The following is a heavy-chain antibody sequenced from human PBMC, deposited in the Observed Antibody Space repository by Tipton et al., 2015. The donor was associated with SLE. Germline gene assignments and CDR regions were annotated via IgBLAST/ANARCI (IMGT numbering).Heavy chain of an antibody. V-gene: IGHV4-59*11. D-gene: IGHD3-22*01. Sequence: TLSLTCTVSGGSISSHYWSWIRQPPGKGLEWIGYIYYSGSTNYNPSLKGRVTISVDTSKNQFSLKLSSVTAADTAVYYCARDLSYYYDSSGLDAFDIWGQGTMVTVSS. CDR3: ARDLSYYYDSSGLDAFDI. J-gene: IGHJ3*02. CDR1: GGSISSHY. CDR2: IYYSGST.